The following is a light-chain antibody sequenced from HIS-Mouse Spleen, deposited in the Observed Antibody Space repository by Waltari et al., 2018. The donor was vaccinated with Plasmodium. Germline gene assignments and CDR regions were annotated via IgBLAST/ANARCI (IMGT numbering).Light chain of an antibody. CDR2: KAS. Sequence: SYELTQPPSVSVSPGQTARITCSGDALPKQYAYWYQQKPGQAPVLVIYKASERPSGIPGRFSGSSSGTTVTLTISGVQAEDEADYYCQSADSSGNHRVFGGGTKLTVL. CDR1: ALPKQY. V-gene: IGLV3-25*03. J-gene: IGLJ3*02. CDR3: QSADSSGNHRV.